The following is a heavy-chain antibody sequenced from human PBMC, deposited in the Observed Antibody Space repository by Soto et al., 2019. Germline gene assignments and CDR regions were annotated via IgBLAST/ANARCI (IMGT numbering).Heavy chain of an antibody. CDR1: GYTLTELS. J-gene: IGHJ4*02. D-gene: IGHD3-3*01. CDR2: FDPEDGET. CDR3: ASQLYDFWSGYTEYYFDY. V-gene: IGHV1-24*01. Sequence: ASVKVSCKVSGYTLTELSMHWVRQAPGKGLEWMGGFDPEDGETNYAQKFQGRVTMTEDTSTDTAYMELSSLRSEDTAVYYCASQLYDFWSGYTEYYFDYWGQGTLVTVSS.